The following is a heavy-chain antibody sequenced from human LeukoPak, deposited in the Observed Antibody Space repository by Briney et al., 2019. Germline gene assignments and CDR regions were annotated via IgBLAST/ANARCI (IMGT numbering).Heavy chain of an antibody. D-gene: IGHD6-19*01. CDR3: ARRNRSSKGAFDI. V-gene: IGHV4-59*12. CDR1: GGSISCYY. CDR2: IYYSGST. J-gene: IGHJ3*02. Sequence: SETLSLTCTVSGGSISCYYWSWIRQPPGKGLEWIGYIYYSGSTNYNPSLKSRVTISVDTSKNQFSLKLSSVTAADTAVYYCARRNRSSKGAFDIWGQGTMVTVSS.